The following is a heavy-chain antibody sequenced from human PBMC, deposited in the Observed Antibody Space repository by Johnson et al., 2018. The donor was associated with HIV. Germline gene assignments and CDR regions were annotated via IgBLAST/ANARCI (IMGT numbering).Heavy chain of an antibody. CDR1: GFTVSSNY. CDR2: FYSGGFT. J-gene: IGHJ3*02. V-gene: IGHV3-66*01. D-gene: IGHD6-13*01. CDR3: ARARAGDAFDI. Sequence: VLLVESGGGLVQPGGSLRLSCAASGFTVSSNYMSWVRQAPGKGLEWVSVFYSGGFTYYADSVKGRFTISRDNSKNTLYLQMNSLRAEDTAVYYCARARAGDAFDIWGQGTMVTVSS.